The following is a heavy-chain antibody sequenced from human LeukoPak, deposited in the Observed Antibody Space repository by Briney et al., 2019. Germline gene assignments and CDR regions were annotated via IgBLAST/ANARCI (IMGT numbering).Heavy chain of an antibody. CDR1: GYTFTSYG. Sequence: ASVKVSCKASGYTFTSYGISWVRQAPGQGLEWMGWISAYNGNTNYAQKLQGRVTMTTDTSTSTAYMELRSLRSDDTAVYYCARGRVELRYFDWTGPYYGMDVWGQGTTVTVSS. J-gene: IGHJ6*02. CDR3: ARGRVELRYFDWTGPYYGMDV. D-gene: IGHD3-9*01. CDR2: ISAYNGNT. V-gene: IGHV1-18*01.